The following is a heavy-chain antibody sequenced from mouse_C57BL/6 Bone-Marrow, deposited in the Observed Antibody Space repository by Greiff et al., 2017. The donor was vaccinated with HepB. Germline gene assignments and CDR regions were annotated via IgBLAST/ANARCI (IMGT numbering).Heavy chain of an antibody. Sequence: EVMLVESGGGLVKPGGSLKLSCAASGFTFSSYAMSWVRQTPDKRLEWVATISDGGSYTYYPDNVKGRFTISRDNAKNNLYLQMSHLKSEDTAMYYCAREGDYDYWGQGTTLTVSS. CDR3: AREGDYDY. J-gene: IGHJ2*01. V-gene: IGHV5-4*01. CDR1: GFTFSSYA. D-gene: IGHD2-4*01. CDR2: ISDGGSYT.